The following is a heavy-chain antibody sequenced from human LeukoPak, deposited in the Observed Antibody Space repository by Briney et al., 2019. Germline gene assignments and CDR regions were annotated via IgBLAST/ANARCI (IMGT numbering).Heavy chain of an antibody. CDR2: INSDGSST. J-gene: IGHJ3*02. V-gene: IGHV3-74*01. CDR3: ARVRTNYYDSRDAFDI. D-gene: IGHD3-22*01. Sequence: GGSLRLSCAASXFTFSSYLMHWVRQAPGKGLVWVSRINSDGSSTSYADSVKGRFTISRDNAKNTLYLQMNSLRAEDTAVYYCARVRTNYYDSRDAFDIWGQGTMVTVSS. CDR1: XFTFSSYL.